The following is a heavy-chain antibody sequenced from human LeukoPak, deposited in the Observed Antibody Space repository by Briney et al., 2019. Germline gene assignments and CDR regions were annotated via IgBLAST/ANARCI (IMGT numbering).Heavy chain of an antibody. D-gene: IGHD3-22*01. Sequence: SETPSLTCTVSGGSISSHYWSWIRQPPGKGLEWIGYIYYSGSTNYNPSLKSRVTISVDTSKNQFSLKLSSVTAADTAVYYCARVGYYYDSSGYYHDWFDPWGQGTLVTVSS. CDR2: IYYSGST. CDR1: GGSISSHY. V-gene: IGHV4-59*11. J-gene: IGHJ5*02. CDR3: ARVGYYYDSSGYYHDWFDP.